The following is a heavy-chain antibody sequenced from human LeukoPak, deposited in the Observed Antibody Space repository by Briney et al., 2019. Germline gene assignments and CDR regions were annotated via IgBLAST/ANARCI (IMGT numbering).Heavy chain of an antibody. D-gene: IGHD7-27*01. Sequence: SQTLSLTCTVSGGSISSGRYYWSWNRQPAGKGLEWIGRMYTSGSTSYNPSLESRVTISVDTSKNQFSLKLSSVTAADTAVYYCARDFGGAGDTYHYYYYGMDVWGQGTTVTVSS. CDR1: GGSISSGRYY. CDR3: ARDFGGAGDTYHYYYYGMDV. CDR2: MYTSGST. V-gene: IGHV4-61*02. J-gene: IGHJ6*02.